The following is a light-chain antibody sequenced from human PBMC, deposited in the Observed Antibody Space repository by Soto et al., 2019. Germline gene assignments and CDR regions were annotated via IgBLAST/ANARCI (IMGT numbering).Light chain of an antibody. CDR2: DAS. J-gene: IGKJ1*01. Sequence: EIVLTQSPGTLSLSPGERATLSCRASQNVSSSYLAWYQQKPGQAPRLLIYDASSRATGIPDRFSGSGSGTDFTLTISRLEPEDFAVYYCQQYGSSPGTFGQGTKVEIK. V-gene: IGKV3-20*01. CDR3: QQYGSSPGT. CDR1: QNVSSSY.